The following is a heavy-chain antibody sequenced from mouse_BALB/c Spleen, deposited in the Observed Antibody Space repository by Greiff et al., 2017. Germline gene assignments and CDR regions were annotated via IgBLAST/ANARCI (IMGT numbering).Heavy chain of an antibody. CDR1: GFNIKDTY. Sequence: EVQLQPSGAELVKPGASVKLSCTASGFNIKDTYMHWVKQRPEQGLEWIGRIDPANGNTKYDPKFQGKATITADTSSNTAYLQLSSLTSEDTAVYYCARCGYYDSSFDYWGQGTTLTVSS. V-gene: IGHV14-3*02. CDR2: IDPANGNT. D-gene: IGHD2-4*01. J-gene: IGHJ2*01. CDR3: ARCGYYDSSFDY.